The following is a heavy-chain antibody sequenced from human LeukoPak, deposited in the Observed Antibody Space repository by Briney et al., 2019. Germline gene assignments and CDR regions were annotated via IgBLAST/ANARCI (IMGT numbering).Heavy chain of an antibody. Sequence: SETLSLTCTVSGGSISSSSYYWGWIRQPPGKGLEWIGSIYYSGSTYYNPSLKSRATISVDTSKNQFSLKLSSVTAADTAVYYCARGRITYYELWSGAFDIWGQGTMVTVSS. V-gene: IGHV4-39*01. CDR2: IYYSGST. D-gene: IGHD3-3*01. J-gene: IGHJ3*02. CDR3: ARGRITYYELWSGAFDI. CDR1: GGSISSSSYY.